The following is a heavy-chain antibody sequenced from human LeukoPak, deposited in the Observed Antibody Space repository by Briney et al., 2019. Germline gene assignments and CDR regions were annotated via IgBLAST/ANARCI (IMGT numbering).Heavy chain of an antibody. J-gene: IGHJ4*02. CDR1: GASFSGYT. D-gene: IGHD3-16*01. Sequence: PSETLSLTCAVYGASFSGYTWGWIAKPPGRGLEWIGEINHSGSTNYNPSLKSRATISVDTSKNQLSLKLSSVTAADTAVYYCARGVKFVLWGQGTLVTVSS. CDR3: ARGVKFVL. CDR2: INHSGST. V-gene: IGHV4-34*01.